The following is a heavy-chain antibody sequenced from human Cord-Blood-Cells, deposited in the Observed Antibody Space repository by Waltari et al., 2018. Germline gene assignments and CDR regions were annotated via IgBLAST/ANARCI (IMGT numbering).Heavy chain of an antibody. V-gene: IGHV1-24*01. CDR3: ATGPDYDYVWGSYSDY. D-gene: IGHD3-16*01. CDR1: GYTLTELS. Sequence: QVQLVQSGAEVKKPGASVKVSCKVSGYTLTELSMHWVRQAPGKGLEWMGGLDPEDGETIYAQKFQGRVTMTEDTSTDTAYMELSSLRSEDTAVYYCATGPDYDYVWGSYSDYWGQGTLVTVSS. CDR2: LDPEDGET. J-gene: IGHJ4*02.